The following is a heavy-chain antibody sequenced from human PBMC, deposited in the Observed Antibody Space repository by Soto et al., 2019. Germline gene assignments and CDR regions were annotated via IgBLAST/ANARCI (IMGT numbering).Heavy chain of an antibody. J-gene: IGHJ6*02. V-gene: IGHV1-18*01. CDR3: ATRVGYSSGHGSYYYYGMDV. CDR2: ISAYNGDT. Sequence: ASVKVSCKASGYTFTSYGISWVRQAPGRGLEWMGWISAYNGDTNYAQKLQGRVTMTTDTSTSTAYMELRSLRSDDTAVYYCATRVGYSSGHGSYYYYGMDVWGQGPTVTVS. CDR1: GYTFTSYG. D-gene: IGHD6-19*01.